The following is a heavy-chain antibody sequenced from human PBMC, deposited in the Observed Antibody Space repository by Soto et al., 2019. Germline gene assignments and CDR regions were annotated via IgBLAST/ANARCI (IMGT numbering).Heavy chain of an antibody. CDR1: GGSFSGYY. J-gene: IGHJ4*02. CDR2: INHSGST. CDR3: ARGQGY. Sequence: QVQLQQWGTGLLKPSETLSLTCAVYGGSFSGYYWSWIRQPPGKGLEWIGEINHSGSTNYNPSLKSRVTRSVDTSKNQFSLKLSSVTAADTAVYYCARGQGYWGQGTLVTVSS. V-gene: IGHV4-34*01.